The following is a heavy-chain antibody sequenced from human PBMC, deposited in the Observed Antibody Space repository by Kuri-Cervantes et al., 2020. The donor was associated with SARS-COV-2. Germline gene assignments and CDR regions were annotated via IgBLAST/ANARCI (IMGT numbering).Heavy chain of an antibody. Sequence: GGSLRLSCAASGFSFNDYAMNWVRQAPGKGLEWVSTICNSDAKTYYADTVKGRFTISRDNAKNTLYLQMNSLRAEDTAVYYCARDPSFGKPGTIDYWGQGTLVTVSS. CDR3: ARDPSFGKPGTIDY. D-gene: IGHD1-14*01. V-gene: IGHV3-23*01. CDR1: GFSFNDYA. J-gene: IGHJ4*02. CDR2: ICNSDAKT.